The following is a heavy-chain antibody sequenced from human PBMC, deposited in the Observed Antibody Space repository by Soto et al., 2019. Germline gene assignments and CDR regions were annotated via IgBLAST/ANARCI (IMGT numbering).Heavy chain of an antibody. CDR2: IKQDGSEK. V-gene: IGHV3-7*01. CDR1: GFTFSSYW. D-gene: IGHD6-13*01. J-gene: IGHJ6*03. CDR3: ARDRSSSWYGGWEYYYYYMDV. Sequence: GGSLRLSCAASGFTFSSYWMSWVRQAPGKGLEWVANIKQDGSEKYYVDSVKGRFTISRDNAKNSLYLQMNSLRAEDTAVYYCARDRSSSWYGGWEYYYYYMDVWGKGTTVTVSS.